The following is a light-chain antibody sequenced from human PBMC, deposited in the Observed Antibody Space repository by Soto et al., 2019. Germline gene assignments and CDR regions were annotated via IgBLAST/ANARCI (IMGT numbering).Light chain of an antibody. CDR3: QQYNTYSYT. V-gene: IGKV1-5*01. CDR1: QSISTW. Sequence: DIQMTQSPSTLSASVGDRVTITCRASQSISTWLAWYQQKPGKAPKLLIYAASSLQSGVPSRFSGCGSGTQFTLTISSLQPDDFAIYYCQQYNTYSYTFGQGTKLEIK. CDR2: AAS. J-gene: IGKJ2*01.